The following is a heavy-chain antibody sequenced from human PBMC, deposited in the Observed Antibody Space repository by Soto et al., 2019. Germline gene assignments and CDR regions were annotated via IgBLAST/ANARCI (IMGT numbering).Heavy chain of an antibody. Sequence: VGSLRLSCASSVFTFNDYYMSCIRHSPGKWLEWVSYISGSGDTIYYADSVKGRFTVSRDNARKSLYLQMNSLKAEDTAVYYCARDLHRVVGATAGYWGQGTLVIVS. CDR2: ISGSGDTI. V-gene: IGHV3-11*01. CDR1: VFTFNDYY. D-gene: IGHD1-26*01. J-gene: IGHJ4*02. CDR3: ARDLHRVVGATAGY.